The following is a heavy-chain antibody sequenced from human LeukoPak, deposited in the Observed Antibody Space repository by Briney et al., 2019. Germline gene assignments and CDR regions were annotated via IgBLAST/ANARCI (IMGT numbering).Heavy chain of an antibody. D-gene: IGHD6-25*01. V-gene: IGHV4-59*01. CDR1: GGSISSYY. J-gene: IGHJ3*02. CDR3: ARGRITAANTGAFDI. Sequence: SETLSLTCTVSGGSISSYYWNWIRQPPGKGLEWIGFMYYSGITSYNPSLKSRIIISVDTSKNHISLNLISVTATDTAVYYCARGRITAANTGAFDIWGQGTMVTVSS. CDR2: MYYSGIT.